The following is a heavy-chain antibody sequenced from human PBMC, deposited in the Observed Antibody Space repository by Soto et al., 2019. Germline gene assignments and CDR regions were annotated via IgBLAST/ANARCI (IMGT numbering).Heavy chain of an antibody. CDR3: ARDCSSTSCYDY. D-gene: IGHD2-2*01. CDR1: GGTFSSYA. CDR2: IIPIFGTA. V-gene: IGHV1-69*13. Sequence: ASVKVSCKASGGTFSSYAISWLRQAPGQGLEWMGGIIPIFGTANYAQKFQGRVTITADESTSTAYMELSSLRSEDTAVYYCARDCSSTSCYDYWGQGTLVTVSS. J-gene: IGHJ4*02.